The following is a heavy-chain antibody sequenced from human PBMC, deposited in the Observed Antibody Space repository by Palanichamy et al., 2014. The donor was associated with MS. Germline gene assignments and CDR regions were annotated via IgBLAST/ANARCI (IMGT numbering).Heavy chain of an antibody. CDR3: VISADY. Sequence: EVQLVESGGGLVKPGGSLRLSCAASGFTFSKVWMSWVRQAPGKGLEWVGRIKSTSDGGARDYATPVKGRFTISRDDLKNTLYLQMNSLKTEDTAVYYCVISADYWGQGTLVTVSS. CDR1: GFTFSKVW. J-gene: IGHJ4*02. V-gene: IGHV3-15*01. CDR2: IKSTSDGGAR.